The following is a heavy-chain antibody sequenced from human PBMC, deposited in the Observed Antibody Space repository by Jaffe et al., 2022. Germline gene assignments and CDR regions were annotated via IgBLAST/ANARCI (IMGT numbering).Heavy chain of an antibody. J-gene: IGHJ4*02. Sequence: QVQLVQSGAEVKKPGASVKVSCKASGYTFTSYYMHWVRQAPGQGLEWMGIINPSGGSTSYAQKFQGRVTMTRDTSTSTVYMELSSLRSEDTAVYYCAREGARRMGYSGYDNWGQGTLVTVSS. D-gene: IGHD5-12*01. CDR3: AREGARRMGYSGYDN. CDR1: GYTFTSYY. CDR2: INPSGGST. V-gene: IGHV1-46*03.